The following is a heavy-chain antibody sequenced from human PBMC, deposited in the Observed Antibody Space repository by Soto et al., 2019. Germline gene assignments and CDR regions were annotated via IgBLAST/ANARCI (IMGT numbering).Heavy chain of an antibody. CDR1: GGTFSSYA. Sequence: QVQLVQSGAEVKKPGSSVKVSCTASGGTFSSYAISWVRQAPGQGLEWMGGIIPIFGTANYAQKFQGRVTIPADKSTSTAYMELSSLRSEDTAVYYCARKGNPYYYDSSGYSPYWYFDLWGRGTLVTVSS. J-gene: IGHJ2*01. V-gene: IGHV1-69*06. D-gene: IGHD3-22*01. CDR2: IIPIFGTA. CDR3: ARKGNPYYYDSSGYSPYWYFDL.